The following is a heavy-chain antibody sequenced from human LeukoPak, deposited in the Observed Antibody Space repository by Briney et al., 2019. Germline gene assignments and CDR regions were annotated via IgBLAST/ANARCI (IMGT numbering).Heavy chain of an antibody. V-gene: IGHV4-4*07. CDR1: GGSISTSY. CDR3: AMNVIVPAAGPWFDP. Sequence: PSETLSLTCTVSGGSISTSYWSWIRQPAGKGLEWIGRFYPSGSANYNPSLKSRVTMSVDTSKNQFSLKLDSVTAADTAVYYCAMNVIVPAAGPWFDPWGQGTLVTVSS. D-gene: IGHD2-2*01. J-gene: IGHJ5*02. CDR2: FYPSGSA.